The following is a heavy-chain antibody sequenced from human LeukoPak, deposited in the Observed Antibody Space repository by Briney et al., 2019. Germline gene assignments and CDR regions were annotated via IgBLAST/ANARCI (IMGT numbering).Heavy chain of an antibody. Sequence: VSVKVSCKASGYTFTGYYIHWVRQAPGQGLEWMGWINPNNGATKYAQKFQGRVTMTRDTSINTAYMELSRLRSDDTAEYYCAGIGYNDYQPNSFDYWGQEPWSPSPQ. CDR2: INPNNGAT. CDR1: GYTFTGYY. CDR3: AGIGYNDYQPNSFDY. D-gene: IGHD5-24*01. J-gene: IGHJ4*01. V-gene: IGHV1-2*02.